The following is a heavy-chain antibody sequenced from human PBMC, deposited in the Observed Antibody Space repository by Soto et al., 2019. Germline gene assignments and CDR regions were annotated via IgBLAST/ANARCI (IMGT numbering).Heavy chain of an antibody. J-gene: IGHJ4*02. V-gene: IGHV1-3*01. CDR1: GYTFTGYA. CDR2: INGGNGDT. Sequence: GASVKVSCKASGYTFTGYAIHWVRQAPGQRHEWMGWINGGNGDTKYSQKFQGRVTITRDTSASTAYMELTSLGSEDTAVCHCARGYCSSTSCQYYFDFWGQGTLVTVSS. CDR3: ARGYCSSTSCQYYFDF. D-gene: IGHD2-2*01.